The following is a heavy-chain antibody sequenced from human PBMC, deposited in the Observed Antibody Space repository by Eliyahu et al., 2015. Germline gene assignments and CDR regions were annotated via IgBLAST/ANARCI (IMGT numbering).Heavy chain of an antibody. D-gene: IGHD2-15*01. CDR2: ISYDGSNK. V-gene: IGHV3-30-3*01. CDR1: XXXFSSYA. Sequence: QVQLVEXGGGVVQPGRSLRLSCAASXXXFSSYAMPXXRPAPGKGLEWVAVISYDGSNKYYADSVKGRFTISRDNSKNTLYLQMNSLRAEDTAVYYCARDRGYCSGGSCYSPLYYYGMDVWGQGTTVTVSS. J-gene: IGHJ6*02. CDR3: ARDRGYCSGGSCYSPLYYYGMDV.